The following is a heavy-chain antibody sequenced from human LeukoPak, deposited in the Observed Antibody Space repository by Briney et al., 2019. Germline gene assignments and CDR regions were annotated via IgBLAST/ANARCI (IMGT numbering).Heavy chain of an antibody. D-gene: IGHD1-26*01. CDR3: VKDLGGAWAFDI. CDR1: GFTFSTHS. CDR2: ISGSGGTT. V-gene: IGHV3-64D*09. Sequence: PGGSLRLSCSASGFTFSTHSMHWVRQAPGKGLEYVSTISGSGGTTYYADSVKGRFTISRDNSKNSVYLQKSRLRAEDTAMYHCVKDLGGAWAFDIWGQGTMVTVSS. J-gene: IGHJ3*02.